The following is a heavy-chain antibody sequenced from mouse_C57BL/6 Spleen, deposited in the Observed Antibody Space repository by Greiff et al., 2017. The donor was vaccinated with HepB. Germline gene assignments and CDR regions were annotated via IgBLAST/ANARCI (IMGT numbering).Heavy chain of an antibody. CDR1: GISITTGNYR. CDR2: IYYSGTI. Sequence: EVQLQESGPGLVKPSQTVFLTCTVTGISITTGNYRWSWIRQFPGNKLEWIGYIYYSGTITYNPSLTSRTTITRDTPKNQFFLEMNSLTAEDTATYYCARLGGEYYYGSYDGRYFDVWGTGTTVTVSS. CDR3: ARLGGEYYYGSYDGRYFDV. D-gene: IGHD1-1*01. V-gene: IGHV3-5*01. J-gene: IGHJ1*03.